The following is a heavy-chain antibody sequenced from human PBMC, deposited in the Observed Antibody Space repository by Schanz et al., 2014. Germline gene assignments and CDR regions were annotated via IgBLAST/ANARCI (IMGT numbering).Heavy chain of an antibody. J-gene: IGHJ4*02. CDR2: MSGSGSTA. V-gene: IGHV3-23*04. Sequence: DVQLVDSGGGLVQPGESLRLSCAASGFIFSAYTMNWVRQAPGKGLEWVSGMSGSGSTADYADSVKGRFTISRDNSRKTLYLQMNSLRADDTAVYYCAKHVRSLTGNDYWGQGTLVTVSS. CDR3: AKHVRSLTGNDY. D-gene: IGHD3-9*01. CDR1: GFIFSAYT.